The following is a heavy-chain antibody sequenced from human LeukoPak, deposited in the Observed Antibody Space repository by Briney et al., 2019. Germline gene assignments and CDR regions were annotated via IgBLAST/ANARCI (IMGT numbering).Heavy chain of an antibody. V-gene: IGHV3-21*01. J-gene: IGHJ4*02. D-gene: IGHD4-17*01. CDR2: ISSSSSYI. CDR1: GFTFSSYS. Sequence: GGSLRLSCAASGFTFSSYSMNWVRQAPGKGLEWVSSISSSSSYIYYADSVKGRFTISRDNAKNSLYLQMNSLRAEDTAVYYCARDSSPTVTTTDDYWGQGTLVTVSS. CDR3: ARDSSPTVTTTDDY.